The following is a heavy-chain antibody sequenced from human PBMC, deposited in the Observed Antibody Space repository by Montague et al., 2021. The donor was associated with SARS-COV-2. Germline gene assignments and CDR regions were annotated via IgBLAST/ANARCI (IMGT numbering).Heavy chain of an antibody. V-gene: IGHV3-48*03. CDR3: ARADTAMVIYFDY. CDR1: GFTFSSYE. Sequence: SPRLSCAASGFTFSSYEMNWVRQAPGKGLEWVSYISSSGSTIYYADSVKGRFTISRDNAKNSLYLQMNSLRAEDTAVYYCARADTAMVIYFDYWGQGTLVTVSS. CDR2: ISSSGSTI. D-gene: IGHD5-18*01. J-gene: IGHJ4*02.